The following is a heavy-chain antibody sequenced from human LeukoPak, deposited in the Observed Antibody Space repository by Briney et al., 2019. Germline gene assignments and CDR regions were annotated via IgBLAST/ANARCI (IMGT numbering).Heavy chain of an antibody. Sequence: SETLSLTCTVSGGTISSSSYYWGWIRQPPGKGLEWIGSIYYSGSTYYNPSLKSRVTISVDTSKNQFSLNLSSVTAADTAVYYCARDGYCSGGSCSSSAFDIWGQGTMVTVSS. CDR2: IYYSGST. V-gene: IGHV4-39*07. D-gene: IGHD2-15*01. CDR1: GGTISSSSYY. J-gene: IGHJ3*02. CDR3: ARDGYCSGGSCSSSAFDI.